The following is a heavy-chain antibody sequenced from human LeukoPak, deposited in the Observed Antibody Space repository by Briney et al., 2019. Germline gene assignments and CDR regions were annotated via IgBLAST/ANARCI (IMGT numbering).Heavy chain of an antibody. Sequence: SETLSLTCAVYGGSFSGYYWSWIRQPPGKGLEWIGEINHSGSTNYNPSLKSRVTISVDTSKNQFSLKLSSVTAADTAVYYCARGHPPNLDVWGQGTTVTVSS. V-gene: IGHV4-34*01. CDR3: ARGHPPNLDV. CDR1: GGSFSGYY. J-gene: IGHJ6*02. CDR2: INHSGST.